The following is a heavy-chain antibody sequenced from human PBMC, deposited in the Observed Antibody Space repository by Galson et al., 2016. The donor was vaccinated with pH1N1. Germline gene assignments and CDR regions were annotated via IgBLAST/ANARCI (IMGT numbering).Heavy chain of an antibody. CDR1: GFTFSRYG. D-gene: IGHD3-3*01. V-gene: IGHV3-30*03. J-gene: IGHJ4*02. CDR3: ARDHDEGFLEWLFGY. CDR2: ISYDGRKK. Sequence: SLRLSCAASGFTFSRYGLHWVRQAPGKGLEWVGGISYDGRKKYYSDSVTGRFTVSSDNSKNTLSLHMSSLRADDTAIYFCARDHDEGFLEWLFGYWGQGTLVTVSS.